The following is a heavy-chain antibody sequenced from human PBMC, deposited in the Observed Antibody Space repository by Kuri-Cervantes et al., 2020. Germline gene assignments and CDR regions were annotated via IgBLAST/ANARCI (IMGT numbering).Heavy chain of an antibody. D-gene: IGHD3-16*01. CDR3: STGGKYRGMDV. V-gene: IGHV3-30-3*01. Sequence: LSLTCAASGFTFSSYAMHWVRQAPGKGLEWVAVISYDGSNKYYADSVKGRFTISRDNSKNTLYLQMNSLRAEDTAVYYCSTGGKYRGMDVWGQGTTVTVSS. CDR1: GFTFSSYA. J-gene: IGHJ6*02. CDR2: ISYDGSNK.